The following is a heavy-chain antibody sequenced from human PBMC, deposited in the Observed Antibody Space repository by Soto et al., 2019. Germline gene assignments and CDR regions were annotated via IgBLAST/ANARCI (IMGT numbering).Heavy chain of an antibody. CDR3: ASVYSSSSFVPEYYFDY. CDR1: GGTFSSYA. V-gene: IGHV1-69*13. D-gene: IGHD6-6*01. J-gene: IGHJ4*02. CDR2: IIPIFGTA. Sequence: GASVKVSCKASGGTFSSYAISWVRQAPGQGLEWMGGIIPIFGTANYAQKFQGRVTITADESTSTAYMELSSLRSEDTAVYYCASVYSSSSFVPEYYFDYWGQGTLVTVSS.